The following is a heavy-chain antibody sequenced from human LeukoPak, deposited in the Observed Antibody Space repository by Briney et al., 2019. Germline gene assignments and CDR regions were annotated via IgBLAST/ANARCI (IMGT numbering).Heavy chain of an antibody. V-gene: IGHV6-1*01. CDR2: TYYRSTRYN. CDR3: ARGIRFLEWFPKNSRYYFDY. CDR1: GDSVSSNSVT. J-gene: IGHJ4*02. Sequence: SQTLSLTCAISGDSVSSNSVTWNWIRQSPSRGLEWLGRTYYRSTRYNDYAVSVRGRITVNPDTSKNQFSLHLNSVTPEDTAVYYCARGIRFLEWFPKNSRYYFDYWGQGTLVTVSS. D-gene: IGHD3-3*01.